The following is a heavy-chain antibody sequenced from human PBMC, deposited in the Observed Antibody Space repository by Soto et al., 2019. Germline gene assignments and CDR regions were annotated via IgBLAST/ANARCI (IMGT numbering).Heavy chain of an antibody. D-gene: IGHD6-19*01. CDR2: IYYSGST. V-gene: IGHV4-61*01. J-gene: IGHJ1*01. CDR3: ARENSSGWYRHFQH. CDR1: GGSVSSGSYY. Sequence: SETLSLTCTVSGGSVSSGSYYWSWIRQPPGKGLEWIGYIYYSGSTNYNPSLKSRVTISVDTSKNQFSLKLSSVTAADTAVYYCARENSSGWYRHFQHWGQGTLVTVSS.